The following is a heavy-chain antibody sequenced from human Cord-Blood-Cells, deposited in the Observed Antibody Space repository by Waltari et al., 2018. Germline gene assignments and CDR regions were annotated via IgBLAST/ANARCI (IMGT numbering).Heavy chain of an antibody. CDR1: GYTFTGYY. V-gene: IGHV1-2*02. CDR3: ARDLNYWYVDL. J-gene: IGHJ2*01. CDR2: INPNSGGT. Sequence: QVQLVQSGAEVKKPGASVKVSCKASGYTFTGYYMHWVRQATGQGLEWMGWINPNSGGTNDAQKFQGRVTMTRDTSISTAYMELSRLRSDDTAVYYCARDLNYWYVDLWGRGTLVTVSS.